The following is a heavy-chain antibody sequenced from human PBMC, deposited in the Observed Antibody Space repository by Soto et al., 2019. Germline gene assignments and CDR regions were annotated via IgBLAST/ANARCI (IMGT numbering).Heavy chain of an antibody. CDR1: GGAINNRDYH. CDR2: INHSGST. J-gene: IGHJ4*02. V-gene: IGHV4-34*01. CDR3: ARWRGYSYGLRVGYFDY. Sequence: NPSETLSLTCSVSGGAINNRDYHWSWIRQPPGKGLEWIGEINHSGSTNYNPSLKSRVTISVDTSKNQFSLKLSSVTAADTAVYYCARWRGYSYGLRVGYFDYWGQGTLVTVSS. D-gene: IGHD5-18*01.